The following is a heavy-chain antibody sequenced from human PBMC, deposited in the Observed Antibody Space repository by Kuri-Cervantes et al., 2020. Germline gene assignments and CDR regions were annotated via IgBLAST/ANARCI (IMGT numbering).Heavy chain of an antibody. Sequence: SGPTLVKPTQTLTLTCTFSGFSLSTSGVGVGWIRQPPGKALEWLALIYWNDDKRYSPSLKSRLTITKDTSKNQVVLTMTNMDPVDTATYYCAHGCSYYDILTGYYNNWFDPWGQGTLVTVSS. CDR1: GFSLSTSGVG. V-gene: IGHV2-5*01. CDR2: IYWNDDK. CDR3: AHGCSYYDILTGYYNNWFDP. J-gene: IGHJ5*02. D-gene: IGHD3-9*01.